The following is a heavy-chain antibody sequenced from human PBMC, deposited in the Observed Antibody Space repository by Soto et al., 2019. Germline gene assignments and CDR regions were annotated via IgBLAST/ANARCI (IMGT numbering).Heavy chain of an antibody. D-gene: IGHD4-17*01. CDR1: GGSISSYY. J-gene: IGHJ4*02. V-gene: IGHV4-59*08. CDR2: IYYSGGT. CDR3: ARRYGDYFDF. Sequence: QVQLQESGPGLVKPSETLSLTCTVSGGSISSYYWSWIRQPPGKGLEGIGYIYYSGGTNYNPSLNSRVTISVATSKNQFPLKLSSVTAADTAVYYCARRYGDYFDFWGQGTLVTVSS.